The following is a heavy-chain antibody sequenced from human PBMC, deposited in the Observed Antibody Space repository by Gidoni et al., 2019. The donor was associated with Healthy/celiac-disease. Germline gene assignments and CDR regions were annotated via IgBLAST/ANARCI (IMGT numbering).Heavy chain of an antibody. CDR3: ARDSKQSNYYYYGMDV. CDR2: ISPIFGTA. V-gene: IGHV1-69*01. J-gene: IGHJ6*02. CDR1: GGTFSRYA. D-gene: IGHD6-19*01. Sequence: QVQLVQSGAAVKKPGSSVKVSCKASGGTFSRYAISWVRQAPGQGLEWMGGISPIFGTANYAQKFQGRVTITADESTSTAYMELSSLRSEDTAVYYCARDSKQSNYYYYGMDVWGQGTTVTVSS.